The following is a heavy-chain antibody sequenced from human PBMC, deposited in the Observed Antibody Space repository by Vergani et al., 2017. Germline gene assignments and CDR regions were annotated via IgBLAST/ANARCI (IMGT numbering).Heavy chain of an antibody. J-gene: IGHJ4*02. V-gene: IGHV3-23*01. CDR2: ISGSGGST. D-gene: IGHD3-16*02. CDR1: GFTFSSYA. Sequence: EVQLLESGGGLVQPGGSLRLSCAASGFTFSSYAMSWVRQAPGKGLEWVSAISGSGGSTYYADSVKGRFTISRDNSKNALYLQMNSLRTEDTALYYCASAAYVWGSYRYNPPDYWGQGTLVTVSS. CDR3: ASAAYVWGSYRYNPPDY.